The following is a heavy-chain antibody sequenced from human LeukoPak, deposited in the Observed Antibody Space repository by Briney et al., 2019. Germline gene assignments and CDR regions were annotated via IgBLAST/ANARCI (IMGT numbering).Heavy chain of an antibody. CDR1: GFTFSSYA. D-gene: IGHD3-22*01. J-gene: IGHJ4*02. CDR3: ATDLALTYYYDSSGPD. Sequence: GGSLKLSCAASGFTFSSYAMSWVRQAPGKGLEWVSAISGSGGSTYYADSVKGRFTISRDNSKNTLYLQMNSLRAEDTAVYYCATDLALTYYYDSSGPDWGQGTLVTVSS. CDR2: ISGSGGST. V-gene: IGHV3-23*01.